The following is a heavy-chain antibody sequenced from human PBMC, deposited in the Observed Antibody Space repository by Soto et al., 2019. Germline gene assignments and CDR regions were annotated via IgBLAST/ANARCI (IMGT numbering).Heavy chain of an antibody. D-gene: IGHD6-13*01. V-gene: IGHV4-59*12. CDR3: ARDLQYSRLFYGMDV. Sequence: PSEXLSLTCTXXXXSXSSXXXXXXXXXXGKGLEWIGYIYYSGSTNYNPSLKSRVTISVDTSKNQFSLKLSSVTAADTAVYYCARDLQYSRLFYGMDVWGQGTTVTVX. CDR1: XXSXSSXX. CDR2: IYYSGST. J-gene: IGHJ6*02.